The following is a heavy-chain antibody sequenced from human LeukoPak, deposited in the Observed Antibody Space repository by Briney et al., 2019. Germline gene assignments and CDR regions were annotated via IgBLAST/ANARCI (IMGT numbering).Heavy chain of an antibody. CDR3: ARDQDFWSGYYNFYYYYYMDV. J-gene: IGHJ6*03. CDR1: GFTFSSYW. CDR2: IKQDGSEK. Sequence: GGSLRLSCVASGFTFSSYWMSWVRQAPGKGLEWVANIKQDGSEKNYVDSVKGRFTISRDNAKNSLYLQMNSLRAEDTAVYYCARDQDFWSGYYNFYYYYYMDVWGKGTTVTVSS. V-gene: IGHV3-7*01. D-gene: IGHD3-3*01.